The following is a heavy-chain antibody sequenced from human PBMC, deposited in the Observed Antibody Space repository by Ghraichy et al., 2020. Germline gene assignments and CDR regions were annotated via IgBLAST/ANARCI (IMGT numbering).Heavy chain of an antibody. J-gene: IGHJ4*02. V-gene: IGHV4-38-2*02. Sequence: SETLSLTCSVSGYSISSGYYWGWIRQPPGKGLEWIGSIYHSGSTNYNPSLRSRVTISVDTSKNQFSLKVSSVTAADTAVFYCARVEGQLADFDYWGQGTLVTVAS. CDR3: ARVEGQLADFDY. CDR2: IYHSGST. CDR1: GYSISSGYY. D-gene: IGHD6-6*01.